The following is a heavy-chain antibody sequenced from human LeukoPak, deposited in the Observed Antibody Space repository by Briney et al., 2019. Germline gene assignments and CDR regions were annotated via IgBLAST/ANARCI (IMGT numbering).Heavy chain of an antibody. CDR3: ARDLLGVVVGTGRFAV. CDR2: MYYSGST. V-gene: IGHV4-39*07. CDR1: GGSISSGSYY. J-gene: IGHJ6*04. D-gene: IGHD6-19*01. Sequence: SETLSLTCTVSGGSISSGSYYWSWIRQPPGKGLEWIGSMYYSGSTYYNPSLKSRVTISVDTSKNQFSLKLSSVTAADTAVYYCARDLLGVVVGTGRFAVWGKGTTVTVSS.